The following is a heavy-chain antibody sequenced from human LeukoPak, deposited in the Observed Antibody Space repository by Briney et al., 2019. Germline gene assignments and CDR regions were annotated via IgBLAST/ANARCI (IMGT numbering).Heavy chain of an antibody. V-gene: IGHV4-31*03. J-gene: IGHJ6*02. D-gene: IGHD2-2*01. CDR1: GGSISSGGYY. CDR2: IYYSGIT. Sequence: SETLSLTCTVSGGSISSGGYYWSWIRQHPGKGLGWNGYIYYSGITYYNPSLKSRVTISVDRSKNQFSLKLSSVTAADTAVYYCARGGPYCSSTSCLTYYYYGMDVWGQGTTVTVSS. CDR3: ARGGPYCSSTSCLTYYYYGMDV.